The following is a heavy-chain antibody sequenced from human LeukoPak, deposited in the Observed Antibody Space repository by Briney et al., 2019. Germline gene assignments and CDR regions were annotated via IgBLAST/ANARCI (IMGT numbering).Heavy chain of an antibody. V-gene: IGHV4-59*10. D-gene: IGHD3-9*01. CDR2: IYTSGST. Sequence: SETLSLTCAVYGRSFSDYYWSWIRQPAGKGLEWIGRIYTSGSTNYNPSLKSRVTMSVDTSKNQFSLKLSSVTAADTAVYYCARALAGRYYDILTGYAFYMDVWGEGTTVTISS. CDR3: ARALAGRYYDILTGYAFYMDV. J-gene: IGHJ6*03. CDR1: GRSFSDYY.